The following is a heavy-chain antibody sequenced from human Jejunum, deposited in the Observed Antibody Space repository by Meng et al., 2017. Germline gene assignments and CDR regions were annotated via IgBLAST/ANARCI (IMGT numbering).Heavy chain of an antibody. Sequence: VQLLQPGPVLLTPSRTLSPPCAISGDSVSSNRSAWNWIRQSPSRGLEWLGRTYYRSKWYNQYAVHVRSRITINPDTSKNQFSLHLDSVTPEDTAVYYCASWRYDHWGQGTLVTVSS. J-gene: IGHJ4*02. V-gene: IGHV6-1*01. CDR3: ASWRYDH. CDR1: GDSVSSNRSA. CDR2: TYYRSKWYN. D-gene: IGHD1-1*01.